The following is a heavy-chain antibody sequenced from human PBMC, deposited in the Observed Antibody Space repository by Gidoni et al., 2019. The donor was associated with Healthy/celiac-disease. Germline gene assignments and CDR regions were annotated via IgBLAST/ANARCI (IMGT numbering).Heavy chain of an antibody. CDR2: IDPSDSYT. CDR3: ARHLEDYGDSHDAFDI. D-gene: IGHD4-17*01. J-gene: IGHJ3*02. V-gene: IGHV5-10-1*01. Sequence: EVQLVQSGAEVKKPGESLRISCKGSGYSFTSYWISWVRQLPGKGLEWMGRIDPSDSYTNYSPSFQGHVTISADKSISTAYLQWSSLKASDTAMYYCARHLEDYGDSHDAFDIWGQGTMVTVSS. CDR1: GYSFTSYW.